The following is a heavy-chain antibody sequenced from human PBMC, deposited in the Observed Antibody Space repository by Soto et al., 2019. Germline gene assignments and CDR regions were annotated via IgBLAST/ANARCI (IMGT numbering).Heavy chain of an antibody. CDR2: INWNDEE. J-gene: IGHJ3*02. D-gene: IGHD2-15*01. V-gene: IGHV2-5*01. CDR3: AHRHDLGGFDI. CDR1: GFSLNTRAVG. Sequence: QITLKESGPPLVKPTQTLTLTCTFSGFSLNTRAVGVGWIRQPPGNVLEWLALINWNDEERYSPSLKDRLTITKDTSRNHVVLTMTNVDPVDTATYYCAHRHDLGGFDIWGQGTTVTVSS.